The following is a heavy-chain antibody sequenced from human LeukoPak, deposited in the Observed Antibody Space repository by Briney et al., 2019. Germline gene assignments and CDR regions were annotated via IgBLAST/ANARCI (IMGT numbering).Heavy chain of an antibody. Sequence: ASVKVSCKASGYPFTDFFIHWVRQAPGQGLEWMGWISAYNGNTNYAQKLQGRVTMTTDTSTSTAYMELRSLRSDDTAVYYCARGAGLGFYGSGSYYPQFDYWGQGTLVTVSS. CDR1: GYPFTDFF. J-gene: IGHJ4*02. CDR2: ISAYNGNT. CDR3: ARGAGLGFYGSGSYYPQFDY. D-gene: IGHD3-10*01. V-gene: IGHV1-18*04.